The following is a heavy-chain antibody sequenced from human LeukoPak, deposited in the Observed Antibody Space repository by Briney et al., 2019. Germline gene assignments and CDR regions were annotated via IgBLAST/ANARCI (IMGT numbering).Heavy chain of an antibody. V-gene: IGHV4-39*01. CDR2: INYSGST. CDR3: ARPSIAVSGTGDDPFDI. Sequence: SGTLSLTCTVSGGSISSSSQYWGWIRQPPGKGLEWIGSINYSGSTYYNPSLKSRVTISVDTSKNQFSLKLSSVTAADTAVYYCARPSIAVSGTGDDPFDIWGQGTMVTVSS. CDR1: GGSISSSSQY. D-gene: IGHD6-19*01. J-gene: IGHJ3*02.